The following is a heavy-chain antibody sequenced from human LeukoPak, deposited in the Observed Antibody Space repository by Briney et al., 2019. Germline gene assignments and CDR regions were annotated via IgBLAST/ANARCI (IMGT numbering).Heavy chain of an antibody. D-gene: IGHD3-22*01. CDR1: GGSISSYY. CDR3: ARDLGHYYDSSGFYPNWFDP. CDR2: IYTSGST. V-gene: IGHV4-4*07. J-gene: IGHJ5*02. Sequence: SETLSLTCTVSGGSISSYYWSWIRQPAGKGLEWIGRIYTSGSTNYNPSLKGRVTMSVDTSKNQFSLKLSSVTAADTAVYYCARDLGHYYDSSGFYPNWFDPWGQGTLVTVSS.